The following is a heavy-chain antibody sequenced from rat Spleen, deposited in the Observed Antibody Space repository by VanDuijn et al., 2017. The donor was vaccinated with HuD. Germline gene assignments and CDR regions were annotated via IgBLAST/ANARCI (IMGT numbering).Heavy chain of an antibody. CDR1: GFTFSNSG. CDR3: ARPRHNSGYAWFPY. Sequence: EVQLVESGGGLVQPGRSLKLACAASGFTFSNSGMHWIRQAPTKGLEWVASIIYDGSRTFYRDSVKGRFTISRDNAKNTQYLQMDSLRSEDTATYYCARPRHNSGYAWFPYWGQGTLVTVSS. V-gene: IGHV5-19*01. D-gene: IGHD4-3*01. J-gene: IGHJ3*01. CDR2: IIYDGSRT.